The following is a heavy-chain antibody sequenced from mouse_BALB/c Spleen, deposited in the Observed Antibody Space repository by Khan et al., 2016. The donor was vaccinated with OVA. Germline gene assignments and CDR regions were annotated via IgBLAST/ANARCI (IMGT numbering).Heavy chain of an antibody. CDR1: GFTFSSYS. V-gene: IGHV5-6*01. J-gene: IGHJ3*01. D-gene: IGHD4-1*01. CDR3: ASHLTGSFAY. Sequence: EVELVESGGDLVKPGGSLKLSCAASGFTFSSYSMSWVRQTPDKRLEWLATISSGADYTYYPDSVKGRFTISRDNAKNTLYLQMSSLKSEDTAMYYCASHLTGSFAYWGQGTLVTVSA. CDR2: ISSGADYT.